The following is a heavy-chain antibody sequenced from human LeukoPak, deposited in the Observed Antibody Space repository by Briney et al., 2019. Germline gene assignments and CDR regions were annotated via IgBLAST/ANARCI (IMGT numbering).Heavy chain of an antibody. Sequence: PGGSLRLSCAASGFTFSSYSMNWVRQAPGKGLEWVSCIISSISYIYYADSVKCRFTISRDNAKNSLYLQMNSLRAEDTAVYYCASPEYSYGFNDAFDIWGQGTMVTVSS. CDR1: GFTFSSYS. CDR3: ASPEYSYGFNDAFDI. D-gene: IGHD5-18*01. J-gene: IGHJ3*02. V-gene: IGHV3-21*01. CDR2: IISSISYI.